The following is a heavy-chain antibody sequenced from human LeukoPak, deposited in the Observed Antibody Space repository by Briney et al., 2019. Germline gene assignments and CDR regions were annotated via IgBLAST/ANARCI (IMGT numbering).Heavy chain of an antibody. V-gene: IGHV4-39*07. Sequence: PSETLSLTSTVSGGSLSSSSYYWGWVRQPPGKGLEWLGSIYYSGSTYYNPSLKSRVTISVDTSKNQFSLKLSSVTAADTAVYYCARDRSSSADYWGQGTLVTVSS. J-gene: IGHJ4*02. CDR2: IYYSGST. D-gene: IGHD6-13*01. CDR1: GGSLSSSSYY. CDR3: ARDRSSSADY.